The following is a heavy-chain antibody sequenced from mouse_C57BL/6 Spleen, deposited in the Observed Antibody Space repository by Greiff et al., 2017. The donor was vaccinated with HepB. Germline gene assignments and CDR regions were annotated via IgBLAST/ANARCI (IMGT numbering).Heavy chain of an antibody. CDR2: INPNNGGT. J-gene: IGHJ2*01. Sequence: EVQLQQSGPELVKPGASVKISCKASGYTFTDYYMNWVKQSHGKSLEWIGDINPNNGGTSYNQKFKGKATLTVDKSSSTAYMELRSLTSEDSAVYYCAISIYYGNIDYWGQGTTLTVSS. V-gene: IGHV1-26*01. CDR3: AISIYYGNIDY. CDR1: GYTFTDYY. D-gene: IGHD2-1*01.